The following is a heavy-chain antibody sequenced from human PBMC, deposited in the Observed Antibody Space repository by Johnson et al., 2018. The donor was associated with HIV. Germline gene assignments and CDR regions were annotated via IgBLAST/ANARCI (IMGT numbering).Heavy chain of an antibody. CDR1: GFTFSSYS. V-gene: IGHV3-30*18. D-gene: IGHD6-6*01. CDR3: AKGGIATRFFDI. J-gene: IGHJ3*02. CDR2: ISYDGNNK. Sequence: QVQLVESGGGLVQPGGSLRLSCAASGFTFSSYSMNWVRQAPGKGLEWVAVISYDGNNKYYADSVKGRFTISRDNSKNTLYLQMNSLRAEDTALYYCAKGGIATRFFDIWGQGTMVTVSS.